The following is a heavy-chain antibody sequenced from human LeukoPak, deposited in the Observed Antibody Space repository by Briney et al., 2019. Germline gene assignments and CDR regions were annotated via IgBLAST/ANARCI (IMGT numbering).Heavy chain of an antibody. Sequence: GGSLRLSCAASGFTFSNYWMTWVRQAPGKGLEWGANIKKDGSEKYYVDSVKGRFTISRDNAKNSLHLQMNSLRVEDTAVYYCGEGGTLGYWGQGTLVTVSS. CDR2: IKKDGSEK. J-gene: IGHJ4*02. V-gene: IGHV3-7*05. D-gene: IGHD1-1*01. CDR3: GEGGTLGY. CDR1: GFTFSNYW.